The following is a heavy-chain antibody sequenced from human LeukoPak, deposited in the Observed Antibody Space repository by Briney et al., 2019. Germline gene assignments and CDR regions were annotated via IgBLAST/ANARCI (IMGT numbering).Heavy chain of an antibody. CDR3: ARDLFWGSIDY. V-gene: IGHV4-30-4*08. CDR2: IYYSGST. D-gene: IGHD3-16*01. J-gene: IGHJ4*02. CDR1: GGSISSGDYY. Sequence: SETLSLTCTVSGGSISSGDYYWSWIRQPPGKGLEWIGYIYYSGSTYYNPSLKSRVTISVDTSKNQFSLKLSSATAADTAVYYCARDLFWGSIDYWGQGTLVTVSS.